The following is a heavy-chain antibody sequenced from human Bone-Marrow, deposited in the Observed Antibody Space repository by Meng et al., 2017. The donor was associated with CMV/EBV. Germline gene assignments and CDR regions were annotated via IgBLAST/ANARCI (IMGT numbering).Heavy chain of an antibody. V-gene: IGHV1-8*01. CDR3: AREPPEDYYYYGMDV. J-gene: IGHJ6*02. CDR1: GYTFTSYG. CDR2: MNAHSGGT. Sequence: ASVKVSCKASGYTFTSYGINWVRQATGQGLEWMGWMNAHSGGTAYAHKFQGRVTMTRNTSITTAYMELSRLRSDDTAVYYLAREPPEDYYYYGMDVWDQATTVTVSS.